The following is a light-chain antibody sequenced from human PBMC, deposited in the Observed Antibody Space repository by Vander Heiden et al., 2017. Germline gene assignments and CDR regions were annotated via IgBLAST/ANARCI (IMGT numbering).Light chain of an antibody. V-gene: IGLV1-51*01. CDR3: GTLDTSMSAVV. CDR1: TSTIGNDD. Sequence: QSVLPQPPPVSAAPGQKVTVSCSGSTSTIGNDDVSWYQQVPGTAPKLLIFDNNKRPLGIPDRISGSKSGTSATLGITGLQTGDEADYYCGTLDTSMSAVVFGGGTRLTVL. J-gene: IGLJ2*01. CDR2: DNN.